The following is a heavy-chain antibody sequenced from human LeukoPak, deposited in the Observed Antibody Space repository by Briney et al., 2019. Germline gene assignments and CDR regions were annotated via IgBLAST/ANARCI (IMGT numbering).Heavy chain of an antibody. Sequence: SETLSLTCTVSGVSISSYYWSWIRQPPGKGLEWIGYIYDSGSTNYSPSLKSRVTMSVDTSKNQFSLKLSSVTAADTAVYYCARERGTLYAFDIWGQGTMVTVSS. D-gene: IGHD1-26*01. CDR2: IYDSGST. V-gene: IGHV4-59*01. CDR3: ARERGTLYAFDI. J-gene: IGHJ3*02. CDR1: GVSISSYY.